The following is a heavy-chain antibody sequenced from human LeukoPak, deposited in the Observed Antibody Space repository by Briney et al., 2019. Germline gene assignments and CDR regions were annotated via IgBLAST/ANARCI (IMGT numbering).Heavy chain of an antibody. Sequence: GASVKVSCKASGYTFTSYYMHWVRQAPGQGLEWMGIINPSGGSTSYAQKFQGRVTMTRDTSTSTVYMELSSLRSEDTAVYYCAREVKDIVVVPAQRWFDPWGQGTLVTVSS. CDR3: AREVKDIVVVPAQRWFDP. V-gene: IGHV1-46*01. CDR2: INPSGGST. J-gene: IGHJ5*02. D-gene: IGHD2-2*01. CDR1: GYTFTSYY.